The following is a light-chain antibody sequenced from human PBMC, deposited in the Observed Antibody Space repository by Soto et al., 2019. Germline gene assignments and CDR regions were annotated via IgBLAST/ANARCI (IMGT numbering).Light chain of an antibody. J-gene: IGLJ2*01. CDR1: SSNIGSNY. CDR2: RNN. Sequence: QLVLTQPPSASGTPGQRVTISCSGSSSNIGSNYVYWYQQLPGTAPKLLIYRNNQRPSGVPDRFSGSKSGTSASLAISGLRSEDEADYYCAAWDDSPSGRGVFGGGTKLTVL. V-gene: IGLV1-47*01. CDR3: AAWDDSPSGRGV.